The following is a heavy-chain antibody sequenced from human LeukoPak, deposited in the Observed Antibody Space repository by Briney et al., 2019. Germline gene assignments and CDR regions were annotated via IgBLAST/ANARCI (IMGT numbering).Heavy chain of an antibody. D-gene: IGHD4-17*01. CDR3: ARPTVTTGIDAFDI. CDR2: INAGNGKT. J-gene: IGHJ3*02. CDR1: GYTFTSYV. Sequence: ASVKVSCKASGYTFTSYVMHWVRQAPGQRLEWMGWINAGNGKTEYSQKFQGRVTISRDTSASTAYMELSSLRAEDTAVYYCARPTVTTGIDAFDIWGQGTMVTVSS. V-gene: IGHV1-3*01.